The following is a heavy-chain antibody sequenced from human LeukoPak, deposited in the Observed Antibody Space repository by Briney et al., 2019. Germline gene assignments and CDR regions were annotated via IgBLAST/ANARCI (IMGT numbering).Heavy chain of an antibody. Sequence: GGSLRLSCAASGFTFSSYSMNWVRQAPGKGLEWVSSISSSSSYIYYADSVKGRFTISRDNAKNLLYLHMNSLTAEDTAVYYCARRGTLDYWGQGTLVTVSS. CDR1: GFTFSSYS. V-gene: IGHV3-21*06. CDR3: ARRGTLDY. J-gene: IGHJ4*02. D-gene: IGHD1-1*01. CDR2: ISSSSSYI.